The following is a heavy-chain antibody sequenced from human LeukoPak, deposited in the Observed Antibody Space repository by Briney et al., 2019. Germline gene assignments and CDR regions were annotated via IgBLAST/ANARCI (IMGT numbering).Heavy chain of an antibody. J-gene: IGHJ1*01. CDR1: GFTFSSYA. D-gene: IGHD2-15*01. Sequence: PGGSLRLSCAASGFTFSSYAMSWVRQAPGKGLEWVSAISGSGGSTYYADSVKGRFTISRDNSKNTLYLQMNSLRAEDTAVYYCAKWRVAATTRLEYFQHWGQGTLVTVSS. CDR3: AKWRVAATTRLEYFQH. V-gene: IGHV3-23*01. CDR2: ISGSGGST.